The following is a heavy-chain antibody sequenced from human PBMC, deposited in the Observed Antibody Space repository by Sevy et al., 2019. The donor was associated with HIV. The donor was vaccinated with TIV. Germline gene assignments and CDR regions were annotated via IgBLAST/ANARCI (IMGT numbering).Heavy chain of an antibody. Sequence: SETLSLTCTVSGGSISSSSYYWGWIRQPPGKGLEWIGSIYYSGSTYYNPSLKSRVTISADTSKIQFSLRLSSVTAADTAVYYCARHEGVRFPFDYWGQGTLVTVSS. J-gene: IGHJ4*02. CDR2: IYYSGST. V-gene: IGHV4-39*01. CDR3: ARHEGVRFPFDY. CDR1: GGSISSSSYY. D-gene: IGHD3-3*01.